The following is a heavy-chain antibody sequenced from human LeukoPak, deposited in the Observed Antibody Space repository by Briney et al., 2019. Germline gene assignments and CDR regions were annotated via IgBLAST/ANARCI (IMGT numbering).Heavy chain of an antibody. CDR3: ARSYYYDSSGYYLLHQYFDY. Sequence: PSETLSLTCTVSGGSISSSSYYWGWIRQPPGKGLEWIGSIYYSGSTYYNPSLKSRVTISVDTSKNQFSLKLSSVTAADTAVYYCARSYYYDSSGYYLLHQYFDYWGQGTLVTVSS. V-gene: IGHV4-39*07. D-gene: IGHD3-22*01. J-gene: IGHJ4*02. CDR1: GGSISSSSYY. CDR2: IYYSGST.